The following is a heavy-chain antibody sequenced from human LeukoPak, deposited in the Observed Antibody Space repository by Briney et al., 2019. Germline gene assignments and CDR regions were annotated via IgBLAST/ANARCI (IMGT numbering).Heavy chain of an antibody. CDR2: IDWDDDK. D-gene: IGHD6-6*01. V-gene: IGHV2-70*11. CDR3: ARELAPEDYYYMDV. J-gene: IGHJ6*03. CDR1: GFSRITSGLG. Sequence: SGPALRKSTETLTLTCTFSGFSRITSGLGVSRISQPPRKALECLARIDWDDDKYLGTSLETRLTLSKDTSKNQVVLTMTNMNPVDTATYYCARELAPEDYYYMDVWGKGTTVTVSS.